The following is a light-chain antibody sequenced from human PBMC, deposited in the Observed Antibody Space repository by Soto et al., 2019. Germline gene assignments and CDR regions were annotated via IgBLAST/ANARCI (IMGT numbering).Light chain of an antibody. CDR3: QKYHSAPPT. J-gene: IGKJ1*01. V-gene: IGKV1-27*01. CDR2: AAS. CDR1: QGIGNF. Sequence: DIQLTQSPSSLSASVGDRVTITCRASQGIGNFVAWYQQKPGKVPKVLIYAASTLQSGVPSRFSGSGSGTVFTLSISSLLPEDVGTFYCQKYHSAPPTFGHGTRVDIK.